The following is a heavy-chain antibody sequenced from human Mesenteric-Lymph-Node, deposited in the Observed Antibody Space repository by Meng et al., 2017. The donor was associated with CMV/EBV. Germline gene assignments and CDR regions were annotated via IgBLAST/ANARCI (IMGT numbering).Heavy chain of an antibody. D-gene: IGHD2-2*01. CDR1: GFAFSSYA. CDR2: IGTGGDT. Sequence: GGPLRLSCAASGFAFSSYALHWVRRAPGKGLEWVSAIGTGGDTYYADSVMGRFTISRDNAKKSLYLHMNSLIAEDTAVYYCARDQYQLLSLSYYYYGMDVWGQGTTVTVSS. J-gene: IGHJ6*02. V-gene: IGHV3-47*01. CDR3: ARDQYQLLSLSYYYYGMDV.